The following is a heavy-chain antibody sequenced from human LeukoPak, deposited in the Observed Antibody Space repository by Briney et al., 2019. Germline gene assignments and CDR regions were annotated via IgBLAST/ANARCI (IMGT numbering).Heavy chain of an antibody. CDR3: ARSDLATITAGPFEY. CDR1: GYTFTNYG. CDR2: ISGHQGNT. D-gene: IGHD5-12*01. J-gene: IGHJ4*02. Sequence: ASVKVSCKASGYTFTNYGITWVRQAPGQGLEWMGWISGHQGNTKYAQNFQGRVTMTIDTSASTAYMDLRSLRSDDTAIYFCARSDLATITAGPFEYWGQGTLVAVSS. V-gene: IGHV1-18*01.